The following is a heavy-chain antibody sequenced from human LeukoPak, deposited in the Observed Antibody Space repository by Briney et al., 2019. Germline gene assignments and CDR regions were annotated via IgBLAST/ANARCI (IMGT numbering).Heavy chain of an antibody. J-gene: IGHJ4*02. CDR1: GDSLSGLPYS. CDR3: VRYRSTSYRFDN. Sequence: PSDTLSLTCTVSGDSLSGLPYSWGWVRQSPGKVLEWIAYMYYDEHTYYNPALKSRVTISVDTSKMQFSLSLSSVTAADTAIYYCVRYRSTSYRFDNWGQGTLVTVSS. CDR2: MYYDEHT. D-gene: IGHD6-19*01. V-gene: IGHV4-39*01.